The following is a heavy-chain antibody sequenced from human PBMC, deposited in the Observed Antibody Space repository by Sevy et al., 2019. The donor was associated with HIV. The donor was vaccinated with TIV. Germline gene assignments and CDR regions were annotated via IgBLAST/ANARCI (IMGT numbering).Heavy chain of an antibody. D-gene: IGHD2-8*01. J-gene: IGHJ4*02. Sequence: GGSLRLSCVASGFTFPIYSVLWVRQAPGKGLEWLTLISYDGNYKYYADSVKGRFTISRDNSNNILYLQMSSLRVEDTDLYFCARVAVEYCTNDCYHRFDHWGLGTLVTVSS. CDR3: ARVAVEYCTNDCYHRFDH. CDR2: ISYDGNYK. CDR1: GFTFPIYS. V-gene: IGHV3-30*04.